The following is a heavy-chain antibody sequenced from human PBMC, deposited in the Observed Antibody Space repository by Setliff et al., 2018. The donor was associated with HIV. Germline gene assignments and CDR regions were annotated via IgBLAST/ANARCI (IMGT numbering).Heavy chain of an antibody. J-gene: IGHJ3*01. V-gene: IGHV1-69*13. CDR1: GGSFRNYA. CDR3: AREEYDRDF. CDR2: IIPLLGTA. D-gene: IGHD3-22*01. Sequence: SVKVSCKASGGSFRNYAISWVRQAPGQGLEWMGGIIPLLGTANYAQRFQGRVTIIADESTSTAYMELTSLRSEDAAVYYCAREEYDRDFWGQGTKVTVSS.